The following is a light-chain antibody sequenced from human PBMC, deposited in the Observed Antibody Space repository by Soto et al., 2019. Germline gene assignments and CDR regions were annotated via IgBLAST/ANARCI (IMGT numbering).Light chain of an antibody. CDR2: AAS. Sequence: DIQMTQSPSSLSASVGDRVTITCRASQSISSYLHWYQQKPGQAPRLLISAASTLRSGVPSRFSGSGSGTDFTLTIGGLQPDDFATYDCQQAYSTPAGAFGQGTKVEI. CDR3: QQAYSTPAGA. CDR1: QSISSY. V-gene: IGKV1-39*01. J-gene: IGKJ1*01.